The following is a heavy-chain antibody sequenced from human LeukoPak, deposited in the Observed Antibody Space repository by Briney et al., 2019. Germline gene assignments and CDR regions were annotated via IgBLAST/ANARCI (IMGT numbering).Heavy chain of an antibody. CDR3: AREKKTEWTTGAFDM. CDR1: GFTFSSYS. CDR2: ISSSSSTI. V-gene: IGHV3-48*04. Sequence: GGSLRLSCAASGFTFSSYSMNWVRQAPGKGLEWVSYISSSSSTIYYADSVKGRFTMSRDNAQNALYLEMNSLRAEDTAVYYCAREKKTEWTTGAFDMWGQGTMVIVSS. J-gene: IGHJ3*02. D-gene: IGHD3-3*01.